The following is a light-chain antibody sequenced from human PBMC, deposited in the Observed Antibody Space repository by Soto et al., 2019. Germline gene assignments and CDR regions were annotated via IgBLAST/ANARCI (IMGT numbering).Light chain of an antibody. V-gene: IGLV1-40*01. CDR3: QSYDSSLSGGV. CDR1: SSNIGAGYD. Sequence: QSVLTQPPSVSGAPGQRVTISCTGSSSNIGAGYDVHWYQQLPGTAPKLLIYGNSNRPSGVPDRFSGSKSGTSASLAFTGLRAEDEADYYCQSYDSSLSGGVFGGGTKLTVL. J-gene: IGLJ3*02. CDR2: GNS.